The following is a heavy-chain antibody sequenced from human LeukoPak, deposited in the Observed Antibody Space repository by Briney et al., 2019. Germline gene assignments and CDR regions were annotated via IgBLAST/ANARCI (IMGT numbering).Heavy chain of an antibody. D-gene: IGHD3-9*01. Sequence: ASVKVSCKASGYTFTGYYMHWVRQAPGQGLEWMGWINPNSGGTNYAQKFQGRVTMTRDTSISTAYMELSRLRSDDTAVYYCARDWKRYFDWLAKPSWFDPWGQGTLVTVSS. J-gene: IGHJ5*02. CDR3: ARDWKRYFDWLAKPSWFDP. V-gene: IGHV1-2*02. CDR1: GYTFTGYY. CDR2: INPNSGGT.